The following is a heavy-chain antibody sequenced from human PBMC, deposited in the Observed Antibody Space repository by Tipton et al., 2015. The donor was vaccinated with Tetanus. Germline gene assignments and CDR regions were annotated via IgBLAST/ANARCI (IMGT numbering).Heavy chain of an antibody. V-gene: IGHV4-31*03. CDR3: ARDRGVRGGYYYYHGMDV. CDR1: SGSISSDGAY. Sequence: TLSLTCTVSSGSISSDGAYWSWIRQHPGEGLEWIGYISNSGSTYYNPFLKSRVTISVDTSQKQISLKVNSVTAADTAVYYCARDRGVRGGYYYYHGMDVWGQGTTVTVSS. D-gene: IGHD3-10*01. J-gene: IGHJ6*02. CDR2: ISNSGST.